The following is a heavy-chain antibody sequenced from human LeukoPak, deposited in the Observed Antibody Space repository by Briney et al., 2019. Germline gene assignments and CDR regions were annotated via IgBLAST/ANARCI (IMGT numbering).Heavy chain of an antibody. D-gene: IGHD3-10*01. V-gene: IGHV3-72*01. CDR1: GVTLSDLY. CDR3: TRQLFTRGLVYFDY. Sequence: GGSLRLSCTVSGVTLSDLYIHWVRQAPGKGLEWVGRSKNKAYSYTTQYAASVRGRFTISRDDSKNSLYLQTDSLKSEDTAVYYYTRQLFTRGLVYFDYWGQGTLVTVSS. J-gene: IGHJ4*02. CDR2: SKNKAYSYTT.